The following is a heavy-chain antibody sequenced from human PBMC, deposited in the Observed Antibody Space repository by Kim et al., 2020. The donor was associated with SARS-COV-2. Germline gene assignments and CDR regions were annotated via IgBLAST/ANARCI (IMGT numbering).Heavy chain of an antibody. CDR2: INPNSGGT. CDR1: GYTFTGYY. J-gene: IGHJ4*02. Sequence: ASVKVSCKASGYTFTGYYIHWVRQAPGQGLEWMGLINPNSGGTNYAQKFQGRVTMTRDTSIGTAYIDLTRLRSDDTAVYYCARAVRSGSYYEVDYWGQGTLVTVSS. CDR3: ARAVRSGSYYEVDY. V-gene: IGHV1-2*02. D-gene: IGHD1-26*01.